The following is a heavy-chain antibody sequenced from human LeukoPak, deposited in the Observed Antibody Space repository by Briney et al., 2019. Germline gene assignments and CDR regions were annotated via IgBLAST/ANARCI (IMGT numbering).Heavy chain of an antibody. D-gene: IGHD2/OR15-2a*01. CDR2: ISSSSTT. CDR1: GITFSDYS. J-gene: IGHJ6*03. CDR3: ASSTVVGSYYYYMGV. V-gene: IGHV3-69-1*01. Sequence: GGSLRLSCTASGITFSDYSMNWVRQAPGKGLEWVSYISSSSTTYYADSVRGRFIISRDNAKNSLYLQMSSLRAEDSAVYYCASSTVVGSYYYYMGVWGNGTTVTVSS.